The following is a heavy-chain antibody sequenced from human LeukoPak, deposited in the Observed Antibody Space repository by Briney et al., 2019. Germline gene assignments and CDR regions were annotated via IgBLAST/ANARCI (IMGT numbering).Heavy chain of an antibody. CDR2: ISGSGGRT. D-gene: IGHD6-19*01. V-gene: IGHV3-23*01. CDR1: GFTFSSYA. Sequence: PGGSLRLSCAASGFTFSSYAMSWVHQAPGKGLEWVSAISGSGGRTYYADSVKGRFTISRDNSKNTLYLQLNSLRAEDTAVYYCAKDTPDDIAVAAPYFDYWGQGTLVTVSS. J-gene: IGHJ4*02. CDR3: AKDTPDDIAVAAPYFDY.